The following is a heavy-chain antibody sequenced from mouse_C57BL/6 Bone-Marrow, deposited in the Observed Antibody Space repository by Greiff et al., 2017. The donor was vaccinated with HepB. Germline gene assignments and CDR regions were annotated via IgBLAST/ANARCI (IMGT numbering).Heavy chain of an antibody. CDR2: ISSGGDYI. Sequence: EVKLEESGEGLVKPGGSLKLSCAASGFTFSSYAMSWVRQTPEKRLEWVAYISSGGDYIYYADTVKGRFTISRDNARNTLYLQMSSLKSEDTAMYYCTRDKGYLFAYWGQGTLVTVSA. J-gene: IGHJ3*01. CDR1: GFTFSSYA. D-gene: IGHD3-2*02. V-gene: IGHV5-9-1*02. CDR3: TRDKGYLFAY.